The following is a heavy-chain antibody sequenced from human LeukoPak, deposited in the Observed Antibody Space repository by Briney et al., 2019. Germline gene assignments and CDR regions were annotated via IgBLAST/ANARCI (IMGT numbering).Heavy chain of an antibody. CDR3: ARDRSSGTLDDAFDI. Sequence: GGSLRPPCAASGFTFSSYSMNWVRQAPGKGLEWVSSISSSSSYIYYADSVKGRFTISRDNAKNSLYLQMNSLRAEDTAVYYCARDRSSGTLDDAFDIWGQGTMVTVSS. CDR1: GFTFSSYS. V-gene: IGHV3-21*01. D-gene: IGHD1-26*01. J-gene: IGHJ3*02. CDR2: ISSSSSYI.